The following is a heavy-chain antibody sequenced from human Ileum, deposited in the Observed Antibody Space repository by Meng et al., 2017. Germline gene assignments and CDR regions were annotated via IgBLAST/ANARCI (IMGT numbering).Heavy chain of an antibody. Sequence: PLQGSVPGLGEPSGTLSLTSAVSGGSITSRSFWWGWIRQTPGKGLEWFGSISYSGTTSYNPSLRSRVTMSLDTSKNQFSLILSSVTAADTAVYYCARQPTGFPNWFDPWGQGTLVTVSS. CDR1: GGSITSRSFW. CDR2: ISYSGTT. J-gene: IGHJ5*02. D-gene: IGHD3-9*01. V-gene: IGHV4-39*07. CDR3: ARQPTGFPNWFDP.